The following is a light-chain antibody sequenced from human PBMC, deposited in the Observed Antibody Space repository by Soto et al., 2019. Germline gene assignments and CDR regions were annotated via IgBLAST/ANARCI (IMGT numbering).Light chain of an antibody. CDR1: QDISNY. J-gene: IGKJ5*01. CDR3: QQYDGLPT. CDR2: DAS. V-gene: IGKV1-33*01. Sequence: DIQMTQSASSLAACVGDRVSVTCQASQDISNYLNLYQQKPGKSPKVLIYDASNLGTGVPSRLSGSGSGTDLTFSISSLQPEDVATYYCQQYDGLPTVGPGTRLEIK.